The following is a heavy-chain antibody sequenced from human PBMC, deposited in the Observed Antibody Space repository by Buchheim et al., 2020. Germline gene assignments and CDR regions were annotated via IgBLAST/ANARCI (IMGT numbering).Heavy chain of an antibody. CDR1: GYTFTGYY. J-gene: IGHJ4*02. CDR2: INPNSGGT. Sequence: QVQLVQSGAEVKKPGASVKVSCKASGYTFTGYYMHWVRQAPGQGLEWMGWINPNSGGTNYAQKFQGWVTMTRDTSIRTAYMELSRLRSDDTAVYYCARGSYARYCSGGSCYVDYDYWGQGTL. V-gene: IGHV1-2*04. CDR3: ARGSYARYCSGGSCYVDYDY. D-gene: IGHD2-15*01.